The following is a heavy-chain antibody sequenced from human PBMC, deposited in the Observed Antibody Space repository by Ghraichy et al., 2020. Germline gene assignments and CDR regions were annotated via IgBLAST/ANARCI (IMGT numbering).Heavy chain of an antibody. CDR2: IYHSGST. CDR1: GYSISSGYY. CDR3: ARGSLTMVRGVIHGMDV. D-gene: IGHD3-10*01. V-gene: IGHV4-38-2*02. J-gene: IGHJ6*02. Sequence: SETLSLTCTVSGYSISSGYYWGWIRQPPGKGLEWIGSIYHSGSTYYNPSLKSRVTISVDTSKNQFSLKLSSVTAADTAVYYCARGSLTMVRGVIHGMDVWGQGTTVTVSS.